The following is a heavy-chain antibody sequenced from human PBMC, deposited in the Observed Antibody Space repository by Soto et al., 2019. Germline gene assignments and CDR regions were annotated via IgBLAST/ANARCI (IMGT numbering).Heavy chain of an antibody. D-gene: IGHD1-26*01. CDR1: GFTFSSYG. J-gene: IGHJ5*02. CDR3: ARDSLPSVGATCWFDP. Sequence: GGSLRLSCAASGFTFSSYGMHWVRQAPGKGLEWVAVIWYDGSNKYYADSVKGRFTISRDNSKNTLYLQMNSLRAEDTAVYYCARDSLPSVGATCWFDPWGQGTLVTVSS. CDR2: IWYDGSNK. V-gene: IGHV3-33*01.